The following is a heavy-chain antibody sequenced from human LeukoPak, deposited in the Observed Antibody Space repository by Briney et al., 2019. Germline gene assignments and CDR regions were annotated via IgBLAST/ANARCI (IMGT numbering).Heavy chain of an antibody. J-gene: IGHJ4*02. CDR1: GFTFSSYG. Sequence: GGSLRPSCAASGFTFSSYGMHWVRQAPGKGLEWVAVIWYDGSNKYYADSVKGRFTISRDNSKNTLYLQMNSLRAEDTAVYYCARVSEWELGPFDYWGQGTLVTVSS. D-gene: IGHD1-26*01. V-gene: IGHV3-33*01. CDR2: IWYDGSNK. CDR3: ARVSEWELGPFDY.